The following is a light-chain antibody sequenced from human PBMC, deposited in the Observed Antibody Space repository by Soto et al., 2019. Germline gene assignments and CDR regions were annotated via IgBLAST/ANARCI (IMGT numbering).Light chain of an antibody. CDR1: QSVSYN. V-gene: IGKV3-15*01. J-gene: IGKJ4*01. Sequence: EIVMTQSPATLSVSPGKTATLSCRASQSVSYNLAWYQQKPGQGPRLLIYGAFSRATGIPARFSGSGSGTEFTLTISSLQSEDFAVYYCQQYKNWPPLTFGGGTKVEIK. CDR3: QQYKNWPPLT. CDR2: GAF.